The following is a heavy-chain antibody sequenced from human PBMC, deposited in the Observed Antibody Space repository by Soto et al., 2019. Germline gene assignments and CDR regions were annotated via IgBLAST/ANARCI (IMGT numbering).Heavy chain of an antibody. J-gene: IGHJ5*02. D-gene: IGHD3-22*01. Sequence: SETLSLTCTVSGGSISSGDNYWSWIRQPPGKGLEWIGYISYSGRTYYNPSLGTRPTMSLDTSMNQFSLKLTSVTAADTAVYYCARDRRYYYDSSGYSVGNWFDPWGQGTQVTVYS. V-gene: IGHV4-30-4*01. CDR1: GGSISSGDNY. CDR3: ARDRRYYYDSSGYSVGNWFDP. CDR2: ISYSGRT.